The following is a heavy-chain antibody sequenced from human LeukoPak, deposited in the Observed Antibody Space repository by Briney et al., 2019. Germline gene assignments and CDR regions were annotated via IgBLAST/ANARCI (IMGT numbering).Heavy chain of an antibody. J-gene: IGHJ6*03. CDR1: GFTFSSYS. Sequence: PGGSLRLSCAASGFTFSSYSMNWVRQAPGKGLEGGSYISSSSSTIYYADSVKGGFTISRDNAKNSLYLQMNSLRAEDTAVYYCARDPSSWYYYYYMDVWGKGTTVTVSS. V-gene: IGHV3-48*01. CDR3: ARDPSSWYYYYYMDV. D-gene: IGHD6-13*01. CDR2: ISSSSSTI.